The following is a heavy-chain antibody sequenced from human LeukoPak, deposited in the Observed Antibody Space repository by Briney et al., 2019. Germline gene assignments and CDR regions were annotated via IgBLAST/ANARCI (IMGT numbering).Heavy chain of an antibody. CDR2: INHSGST. D-gene: IGHD2-15*01. CDR1: GFIFSNYW. Sequence: GSLRLSCATSGFIFSNYWMSWIRQPPGKGLEWLGEINHSGSTNYNPSLKSRVTISVDTSKNQFSLKLSSVTAADTAVYYCARHRYCSGGSCYYYYYYMDVWGKGTTVTISS. V-gene: IGHV4-34*01. CDR3: ARHRYCSGGSCYYYYYYMDV. J-gene: IGHJ6*03.